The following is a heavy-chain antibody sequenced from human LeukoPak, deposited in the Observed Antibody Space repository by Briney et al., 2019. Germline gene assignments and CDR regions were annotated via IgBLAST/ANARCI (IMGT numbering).Heavy chain of an antibody. CDR2: ISSSSTYI. J-gene: IGHJ4*02. Sequence: GGSLRLSCAASGFTFSTYNMHWVRQAPGKGLEWVSSISSSSTYIYYTDSVKGRFTISRDNPKSSLYLQMSSLRAEDTAVYFCAKSHEGYFDFWAREPWSPSPQ. CDR3: AKSHEGYFDF. CDR1: GFTFSTYN. V-gene: IGHV3-21*01.